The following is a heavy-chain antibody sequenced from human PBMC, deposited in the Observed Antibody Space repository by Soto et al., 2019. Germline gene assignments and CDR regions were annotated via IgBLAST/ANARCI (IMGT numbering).Heavy chain of an antibody. CDR3: ARWGRDSSSTSDCLHALDV. D-gene: IGHD2-21*02. CDR2: INPANGDL. Sequence: QVQLVQSGAAVKEPGASVRLSCKTSGYLFTSFSLHWVRQAPGQGPEWMGWINPANGDLKYSPKFQGRVTIDRDTLATTASLDLHRLKFEDTAVYYCARWGRDSSSTSDCLHALDVCGRGTMVTVS. CDR1: GYLFTSFS. J-gene: IGHJ3*01. V-gene: IGHV1-3*01.